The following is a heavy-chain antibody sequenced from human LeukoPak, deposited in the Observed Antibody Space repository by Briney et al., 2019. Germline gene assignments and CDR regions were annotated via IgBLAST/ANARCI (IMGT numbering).Heavy chain of an antibody. CDR1: AFTFNNYW. Sequence: QPGGSLRLSCVASAFTFNNYWMHWVRQAPGKGLVWVSRIKGDGSSTNYADSVRGRFTISRDNAKNSLYLEMNSLRDEDTALYYCAKDFSGGPTSWGQGTLVTVSS. J-gene: IGHJ5*02. V-gene: IGHV3-74*01. CDR2: IKGDGSST. D-gene: IGHD2/OR15-2a*01. CDR3: AKDFSGGPTS.